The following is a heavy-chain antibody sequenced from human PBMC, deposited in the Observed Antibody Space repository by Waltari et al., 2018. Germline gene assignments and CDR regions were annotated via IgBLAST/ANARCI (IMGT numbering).Heavy chain of an antibody. CDR1: GFTFSNYG. D-gene: IGHD1-1*01. V-gene: IGHV3-33*01. CDR2: IWYDGTNK. J-gene: IGHJ4*02. CDR3: TRGSSTGGTPYLDY. Sequence: QVQLVESGGGVVQTGRSLRLSCAASGFTFSNYGMHWVRQAPGKGLEGLAIIWYDGTNKYYADSVKGRFNISRDNSKNTLYLQMNSLRADDTAVYYCTRGSSTGGTPYLDYWGQGTLVTVSS.